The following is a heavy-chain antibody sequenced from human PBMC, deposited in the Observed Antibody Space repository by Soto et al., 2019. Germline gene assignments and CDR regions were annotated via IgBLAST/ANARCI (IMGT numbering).Heavy chain of an antibody. D-gene: IGHD5-12*01. CDR2: VSHDGTKE. CDR1: DFVFYDYP. V-gene: IGHV3-30-3*01. CDR3: ARESTITHFDH. J-gene: IGHJ4*02. Sequence: GGSLRLSCAASDFVFYDYPIHWVRQAPGKGLEWVAVVSHDGTKEYYSDSVKGRSSISRDNSNNTAFLQMNSLRAEDTAIYYCARESTITHFDHWGQGTLVTVSS.